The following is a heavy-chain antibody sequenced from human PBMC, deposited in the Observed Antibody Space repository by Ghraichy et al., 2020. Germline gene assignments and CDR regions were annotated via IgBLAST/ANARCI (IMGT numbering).Heavy chain of an antibody. V-gene: IGHV4-59*08. CDR3: ARGGVVIRL. CDR2: FYYSGRT. Sequence: SQTLSLTCSVSGDSISNYYWSWIRQPPGKGLEWIGYFYYSGRTHYNPSLKSRVTISVDTSRNQFSLKLSSVTAADTAMYYCARGGVVIRLWGQGTLVTVSS. J-gene: IGHJ4*02. CDR1: GDSISNYY. D-gene: IGHD3-3*01.